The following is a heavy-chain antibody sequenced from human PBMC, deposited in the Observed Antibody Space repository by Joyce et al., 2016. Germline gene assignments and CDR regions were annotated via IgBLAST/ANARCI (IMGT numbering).Heavy chain of an antibody. CDR3: SNYDLWSGYSPSRDV. J-gene: IGHJ6*02. V-gene: IGHV3-73*02. CDR1: GFTLWVSS. D-gene: IGHD3-3*01. CDR2: RGGESNGDAT. Sequence: EVQLVASGGGLVQPGGSLKLSCAVSGFTLWVSSWNWVRTALGKGLEWVGLRGGESNGDATAYAAAVKGRFSISRDDSKNTAYLQMNSLKTEDTAVYYCSNYDLWSGYSPSRDVWGQGSTVTVSS.